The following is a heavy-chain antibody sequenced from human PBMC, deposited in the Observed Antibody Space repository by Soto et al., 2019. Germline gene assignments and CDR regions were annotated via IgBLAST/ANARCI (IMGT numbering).Heavy chain of an antibody. V-gene: IGHV3-23*01. CDR2: ISGSGDST. D-gene: IGHD6-13*01. CDR1: GFTFSNYA. Sequence: EVQLLESGGGLVQPGGSLRLSCAASGFTFSNYAMNWVRQAPGKGLEWVSVISGSGDSTYYADSVKGRFTISRDSSKNRLYLQMNSLRAEDTAVYYCARRSSSWYFVYWGQGTLVTVSS. J-gene: IGHJ4*02. CDR3: ARRSSSWYFVY.